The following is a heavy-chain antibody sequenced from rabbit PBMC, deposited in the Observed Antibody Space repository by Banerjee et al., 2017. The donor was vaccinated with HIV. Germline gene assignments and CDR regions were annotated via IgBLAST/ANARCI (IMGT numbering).Heavy chain of an antibody. CDR1: GFSFSSNT. D-gene: IGHD8-1*01. CDR3: VRAVVYAGSSSYTGFDFNL. J-gene: IGHJ4*01. Sequence: QSLEESGGDLVKPGASLTVTCTASGFSFSSNTMCWVRQAPGRGLELIACIYTTSGSTWYARWVNGRFTISRSTSLNTVDLQMTSLTAADTATYFCVRAVVYAGSSSYTGFDFNLWGQGTLVTVS. V-gene: IGHV1S43*01. CDR2: IYTTSGST.